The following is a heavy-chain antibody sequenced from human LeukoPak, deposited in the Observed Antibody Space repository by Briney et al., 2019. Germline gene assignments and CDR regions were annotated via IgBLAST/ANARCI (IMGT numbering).Heavy chain of an antibody. J-gene: IGHJ4*02. Sequence: KTSETLSLTCTVSGGSISSYYWSWIRQPPGKGLEWIGYIYYSGSTNYNPSLKSRVTISVDTSKNQFSLKLSSVTAADTAVYYCARGHSHYYDSSGYYYFDYWGQGTLVTVSS. CDR2: IYYSGST. D-gene: IGHD3-22*01. V-gene: IGHV4-59*12. CDR1: GGSISSYY. CDR3: ARGHSHYYDSSGYYYFDY.